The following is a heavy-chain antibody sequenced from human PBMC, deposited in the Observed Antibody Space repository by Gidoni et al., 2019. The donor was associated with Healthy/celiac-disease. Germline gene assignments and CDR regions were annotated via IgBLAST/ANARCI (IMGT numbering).Heavy chain of an antibody. Sequence: QVQLQQWGAGLLKPSETLSLTCAVYGGSFSGYYWSWIRQPPGKGLEWIGEINHSGSTNYNPSLKSRVTISVDTSKNQFSLKLSSVTAADTAVYYCARSYGSGSSSPGFDPWGQGTLVTVSS. D-gene: IGHD3-10*01. CDR1: GGSFSGYY. CDR2: INHSGST. V-gene: IGHV4-34*01. J-gene: IGHJ5*02. CDR3: ARSYGSGSSSPGFDP.